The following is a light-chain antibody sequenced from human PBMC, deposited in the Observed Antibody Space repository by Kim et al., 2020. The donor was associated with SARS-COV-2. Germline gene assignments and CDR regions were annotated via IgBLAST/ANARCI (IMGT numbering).Light chain of an antibody. CDR1: SANIGSNY. V-gene: IGLV1-47*01. CDR2: RNN. J-gene: IGLJ2*01. CDR3: AAWDDSLSGLV. Sequence: GQRVHIYCSGSSANIGSNYVYWYQQHPGPAPKLLIYRNNQRPSGVPDRFSGPKSGTSASLAISGLRSEDEADYYCAAWDDSLSGLVFGGGTQLTVL.